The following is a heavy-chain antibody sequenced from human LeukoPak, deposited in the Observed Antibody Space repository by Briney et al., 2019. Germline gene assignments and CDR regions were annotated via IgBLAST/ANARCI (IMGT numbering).Heavy chain of an antibody. J-gene: IGHJ4*02. CDR2: ISGSISGSTVFT. CDR3: AKDRVHFEN. V-gene: IGHV3-23*01. CDR1: GFTFSSYA. Sequence: RGSLRLSCAASGFTFSSYAMSWVRQAPGKGLEWVSAISGSISGSTVFTFYADSVKGRFTISRDNSKSTLYLQMNSLSVEDTALYYCAKDRVHFENWGLGTVVTVSS.